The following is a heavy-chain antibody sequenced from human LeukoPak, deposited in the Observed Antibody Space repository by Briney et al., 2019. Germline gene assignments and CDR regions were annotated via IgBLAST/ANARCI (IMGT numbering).Heavy chain of an antibody. J-gene: IGHJ4*02. V-gene: IGHV3-NL1*01. CDR2: IDASGSDT. CDR3: ADYRKPQGLDY. CDR1: GFTFSRYG. Sequence: GGSLRLSCAASGFTFSRYGMHWVRQAPGKGLEWVSAIDASGSDTYYTDSVKGRFTISRDNSKNTVYLQMNSLRVEDTAVYYCADYRKPQGLDYWGQGTLVTVSS. D-gene: IGHD1-14*01.